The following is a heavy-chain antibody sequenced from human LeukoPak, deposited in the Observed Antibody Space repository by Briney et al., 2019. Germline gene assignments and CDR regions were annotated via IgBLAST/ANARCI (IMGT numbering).Heavy chain of an antibody. D-gene: IGHD3-10*01. Sequence: PSETLSLTCTVSGGSVSSGDYYWSWIRQHPGKGLQWIGHIFYGGNTHYNPSLKSRLNISIDTSKNQFSLRLSSVAAADTAVYCCARAGVTMIRGVITEYRGDVWGQGTTVTVSS. CDR1: GGSVSSGDYY. J-gene: IGHJ6*02. CDR3: ARAGVTMIRGVITEYRGDV. CDR2: IFYGGNT. V-gene: IGHV4-31*03.